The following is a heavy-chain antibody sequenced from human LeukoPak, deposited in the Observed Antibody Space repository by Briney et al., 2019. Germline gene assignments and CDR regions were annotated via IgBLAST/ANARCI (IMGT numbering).Heavy chain of an antibody. Sequence: GGSLRLSCAASGFTFGAYTINWVRQAPGKGLEWVSAISGSGGSTYYADSVKGRFTISRDNSKNTLYLQMNSLRAEDTAVYYCARDLGYCTNGVCHTRFDYWGQGTLVAVSS. V-gene: IGHV3-23*01. J-gene: IGHJ4*02. CDR1: GFTFGAYT. CDR2: ISGSGGST. D-gene: IGHD2-8*01. CDR3: ARDLGYCTNGVCHTRFDY.